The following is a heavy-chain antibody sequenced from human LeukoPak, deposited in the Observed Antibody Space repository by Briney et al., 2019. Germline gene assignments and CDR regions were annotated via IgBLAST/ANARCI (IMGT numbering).Heavy chain of an antibody. V-gene: IGHV3-7*01. CDR1: GFTFSAYW. CDR3: ARVGKNGWDFDH. D-gene: IGHD6-19*01. CDR2: INEDGGLK. J-gene: IGHJ4*02. Sequence: GGSLRLSCAASGFTFSAYWMTWVRQAPGKGLEWVANINEDGGLKYYVDSVKGRFTISRDNTNNSLYLQMISLRVDDTAVYYCARVGKNGWDFDHWGQGTLVTVSS.